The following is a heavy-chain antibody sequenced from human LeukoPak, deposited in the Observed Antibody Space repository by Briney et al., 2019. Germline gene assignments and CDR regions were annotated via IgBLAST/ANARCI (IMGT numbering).Heavy chain of an antibody. V-gene: IGHV4-38-2*02. D-gene: IGHD3-10*01. CDR3: ARVKAGGPLWFGSPYYFDY. Sequence: SETLSLTCTVSGYSISSGYYWGWIRQPPGKGLEWIGSIYHSGSTYYNPSLKSRVTISVDTSKNQFSLKLSSVTAADTAVYYCARVKAGGPLWFGSPYYFDYWGQGTLVTVSS. CDR2: IYHSGST. CDR1: GYSISSGYY. J-gene: IGHJ4*02.